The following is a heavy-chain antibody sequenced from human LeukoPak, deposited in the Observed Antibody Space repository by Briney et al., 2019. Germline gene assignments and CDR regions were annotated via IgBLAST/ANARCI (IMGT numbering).Heavy chain of an antibody. CDR3: AVLHYYAMDV. CDR1: GFTFDDYA. CDR2: ISWNSGTK. V-gene: IGHV3-9*01. Sequence: QSGGSLRLSCAASGFTFDDYAMHWVRQAPGKGLEWVSGISWNSGTKGYADSVKGRFTISRDNAKNSLYLQMNSLRGEDAALYYCAVLHYYAMDVWGQGTTVTVSS. D-gene: IGHD2-8*01. J-gene: IGHJ6*02.